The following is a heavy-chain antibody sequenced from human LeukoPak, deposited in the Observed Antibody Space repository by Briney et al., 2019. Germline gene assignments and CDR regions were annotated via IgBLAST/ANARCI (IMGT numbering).Heavy chain of an antibody. Sequence: SETLSLTCTVSGGSISSYYWSWIRQPPGKGLEWIGYIYYSGSTNYNPSLKSRVTISVDTSKNQFSLKLSSVTAADTAVYYCARNPYDILTGNYRYYMDVWGKGTTVTISS. D-gene: IGHD3-9*01. V-gene: IGHV4-59*01. CDR1: GGSISSYY. J-gene: IGHJ6*03. CDR2: IYYSGST. CDR3: ARNPYDILTGNYRYYMDV.